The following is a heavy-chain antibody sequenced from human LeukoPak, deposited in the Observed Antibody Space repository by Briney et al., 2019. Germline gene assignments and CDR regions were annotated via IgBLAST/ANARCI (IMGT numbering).Heavy chain of an antibody. J-gene: IGHJ4*02. D-gene: IGHD1-26*01. CDR1: GFTFSSYE. Sequence: GGSLRLSCAAFGFTFSSYEMNWVRQAPGKGLEGVSYISRSGSTIYYADSVKGRFTISRDNAKNSLYLQMNSLRAEDTAVYYCAREPYVGSYFPDYWRQGTLVTVSS. CDR2: ISRSGSTI. V-gene: IGHV3-48*03. CDR3: AREPYVGSYFPDY.